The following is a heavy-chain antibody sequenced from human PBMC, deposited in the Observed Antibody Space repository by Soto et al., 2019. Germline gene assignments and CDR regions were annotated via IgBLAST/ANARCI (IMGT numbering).Heavy chain of an antibody. V-gene: IGHV3-33*01. D-gene: IGHD2-15*01. CDR2: IWYDGSNK. Sequence: PGGSLRLSCAASGFTFSSYGMHWVRQAPGKGLEWVAVIWYDGSNKYYADSVKGRFTISRDNSKNTLYLQMNSLRAEDTAVYYCARDRRPRYCSGGSCYYYGMDVWGQGTTVTVSS. CDR1: GFTFSSYG. CDR3: ARDRRPRYCSGGSCYYYGMDV. J-gene: IGHJ6*02.